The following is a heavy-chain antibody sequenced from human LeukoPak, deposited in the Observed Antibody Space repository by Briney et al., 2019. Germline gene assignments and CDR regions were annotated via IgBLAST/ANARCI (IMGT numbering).Heavy chain of an antibody. J-gene: IGHJ4*02. V-gene: IGHV3-48*03. CDR1: GFTFSSYE. CDR3: ARLVRGGYYFDY. Sequence: PGGSLRLSCAASGFTFSSYEMNWVRQAPGKGLEWVSYISSSGSTIYYADSVKGQFTISRDNAKNSLYLQMNSLRAEDTAVYYCARLVRGGYYFDYWGQGTLVTVSS. D-gene: IGHD3-16*01. CDR2: ISSSGSTI.